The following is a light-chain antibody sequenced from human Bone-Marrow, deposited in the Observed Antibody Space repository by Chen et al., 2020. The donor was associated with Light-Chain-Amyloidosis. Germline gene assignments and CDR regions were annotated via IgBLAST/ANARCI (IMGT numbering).Light chain of an antibody. CDR1: ALPTKY. J-gene: IGLJ2*01. CDR2: RDT. CDR3: QSADSSGTYEVI. Sequence: SYELTQPPSVSVSPGQKARITCPGDALPTKYAYWYQQKPGQAPGLVIHRDTERPSGISERFSGSSSGTTATLTISGVQAEDEADYHCQSADSSGTYEVIFGGGTKLTVL. V-gene: IGLV3-25*03.